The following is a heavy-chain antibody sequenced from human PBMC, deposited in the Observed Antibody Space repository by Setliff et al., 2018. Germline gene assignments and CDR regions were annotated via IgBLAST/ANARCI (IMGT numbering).Heavy chain of an antibody. V-gene: IGHV4-59*01. J-gene: IGHJ6*02. Sequence: ASETLSLTCTVSGGSISPYFWSWIRQPPGKGLEWIGYIYHNGNTNFNPSLKTRVSMSVDTSKNQIALNLKSVTAADTAVYYCARDRTAYSYGLDVWGQGTTVT. CDR1: GGSISPYF. D-gene: IGHD5-18*01. CDR3: ARDRTAYSYGLDV. CDR2: IYHNGNT.